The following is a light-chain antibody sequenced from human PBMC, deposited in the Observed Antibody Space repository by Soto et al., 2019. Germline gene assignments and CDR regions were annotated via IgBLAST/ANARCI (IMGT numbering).Light chain of an antibody. J-gene: IGKJ4*02. CDR3: QQYARSPLT. CDR1: QSLSIN. V-gene: IGKV3-15*01. CDR2: DAS. Sequence: EIVLTQSPATLSVSPGERATLSCRASQSLSINLAWFQQKPGQAPRLLIYDASTRAAGIPDRFSGSGSGTDFTLTISSLQSEDFAVYYCQQYARSPLTFGGGTTVEIK.